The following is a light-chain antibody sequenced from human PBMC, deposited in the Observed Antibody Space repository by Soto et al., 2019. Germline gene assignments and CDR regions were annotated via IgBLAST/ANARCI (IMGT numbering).Light chain of an antibody. V-gene: IGKV3-20*01. CDR2: ATS. J-gene: IGKJ2*01. Sequence: ENVLTQSPGTLSLSPGERATLSCRASQNVDSNYLAWYQQKPGQPPRLLIYATSSRATGIPDRFSGTGSGTDFTLTINMLEPGDFAVYYCQHYDPSSYTFGQGTKLDI. CDR1: QNVDSNY. CDR3: QHYDPSSYT.